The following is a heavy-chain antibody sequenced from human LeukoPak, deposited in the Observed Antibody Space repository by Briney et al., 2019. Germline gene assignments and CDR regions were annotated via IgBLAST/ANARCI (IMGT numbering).Heavy chain of an antibody. V-gene: IGHV3-74*01. J-gene: IGHJ6*03. Sequence: QPGGSLRLSCAASGFTFSSYWMHWVRQDPGKGLVWVSHINNDGSITNYADSVKGRFTISRDNAKNTLYLQMNSLRAEDTAVYYCARALGGSYYYYYYMDVWGKGTTVTVSS. CDR2: INNDGSIT. D-gene: IGHD3-16*01. CDR3: ARALGGSYYYYYYMDV. CDR1: GFTFSSYW.